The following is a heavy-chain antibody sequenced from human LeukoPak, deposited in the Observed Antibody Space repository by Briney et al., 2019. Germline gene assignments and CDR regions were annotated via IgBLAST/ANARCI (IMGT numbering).Heavy chain of an antibody. CDR2: INPNSGNT. Sequence: GASVKVSCKASGYTFTSYGISWVRQAPGQGLEWMGWINPNSGNTGYAQKFQGRVTITRNTSISTAYMELSSLRSEDTAVYYCARSHLPTNNWNDVGWFDPWGQGTLVTVSS. CDR1: GYTFTSYG. V-gene: IGHV1-8*03. CDR3: ARSHLPTNNWNDVGWFDP. D-gene: IGHD1-20*01. J-gene: IGHJ5*02.